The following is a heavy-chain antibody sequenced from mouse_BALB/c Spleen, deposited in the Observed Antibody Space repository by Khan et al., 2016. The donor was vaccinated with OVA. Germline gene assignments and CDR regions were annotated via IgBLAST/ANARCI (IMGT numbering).Heavy chain of an antibody. Sequence: EVELVESGGGLVKPGGSLKLSCAASGFTFSSFTMSWVRQTPEKRLEWVATISSGGDNTYYPDSVKGRFTISRDNDKNKLYMQMSSLRSEDTALYYCATSNYRSFAYWGQGTLLSVSA. J-gene: IGHJ3*01. D-gene: IGHD2-12*01. CDR1: GFTFSSFT. CDR2: ISSGGDNT. V-gene: IGHV5-9*03. CDR3: ATSNYRSFAY.